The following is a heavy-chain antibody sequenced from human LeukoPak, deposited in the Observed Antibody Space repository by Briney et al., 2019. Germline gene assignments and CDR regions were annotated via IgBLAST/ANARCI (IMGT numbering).Heavy chain of an antibody. CDR1: GFTFSNFA. V-gene: IGHV3-64*01. Sequence: PGGSLRLSCAASGFTFSNFAMSWVRQAPGKGLEYVSGISSSGGSTYYANSVKGRFTISRDNSKNTLNLQMGSLRPEDMAVYYCARTGSGSYHIAYWGQGALVTVSS. CDR2: ISSSGGST. J-gene: IGHJ4*02. D-gene: IGHD3-10*01. CDR3: ARTGSGSYHIAY.